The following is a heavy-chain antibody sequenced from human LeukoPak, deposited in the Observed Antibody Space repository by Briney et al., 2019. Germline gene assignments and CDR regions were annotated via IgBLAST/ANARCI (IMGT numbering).Heavy chain of an antibody. D-gene: IGHD4-11*01. CDR3: AKTPTVTTAPDY. V-gene: IGHV3-23*01. CDR1: GFTFSNYA. Sequence: GGSLRLSCAASGFTFSNYAMSWVRQAPGKGLEWVSGISGSGSSTSYADSVKGRFTISGDNSKNTLYLQMNSLRAEDTAAVYYCAKTPTVTTAPDYWGQGTLVTVSS. CDR2: ISGSGSST. J-gene: IGHJ4*02.